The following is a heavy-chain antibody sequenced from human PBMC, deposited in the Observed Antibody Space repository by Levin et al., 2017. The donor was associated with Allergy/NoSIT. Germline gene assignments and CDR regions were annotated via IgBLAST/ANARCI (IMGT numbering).Heavy chain of an antibody. V-gene: IGHV4-30-2*01. J-gene: IGHJ4*02. D-gene: IGHD5-18*01. CDR3: ARVAGYSYGYYFDY. CDR1: GGSISSGGYS. CDR2: IYLSGST. Sequence: SQTLSLTCAVSGGSISSGGYSWSWIRQPPGKGLEWIGNIYLSGSTNDNPSLKSRVTMSVDRSKNQFSLKLSYLTAADTAVYYCARVAGYSYGYYFDYWGPGTLVTVSS.